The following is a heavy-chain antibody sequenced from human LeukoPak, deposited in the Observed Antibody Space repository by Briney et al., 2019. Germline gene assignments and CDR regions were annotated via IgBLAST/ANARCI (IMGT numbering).Heavy chain of an antibody. V-gene: IGHV3-74*01. D-gene: IGHD1-26*01. Sequence: GGSLRLSCAACGFTLWKYWMLCVRQARGGGGVYLLFIYSDGSTTTYADYVKGRFTISRDNAKNTLYLQLNSLTAEDTAVYYCARDFGMLGATNAFDIWGQGTMVTVSS. CDR1: GFTLWKYW. J-gene: IGHJ3*02. CDR2: IYSDGSTT. CDR3: ARDFGMLGATNAFDI.